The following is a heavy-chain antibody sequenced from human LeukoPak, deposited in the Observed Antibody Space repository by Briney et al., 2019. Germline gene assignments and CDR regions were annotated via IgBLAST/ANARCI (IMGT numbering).Heavy chain of an antibody. D-gene: IGHD1-26*01. CDR2: ISGGSADT. J-gene: IGHJ4*02. Sequence: PGGSLRLSCAASGFTFSDYYMSWIRQAPGKGLEWVSYISGGSADTNYADSVKGRFTISRDNAQNSLDLQMNSLRVEDTAVYYCARGWSGSCDFWGQGTLVTVSS. CDR3: ARGWSGSCDF. CDR1: GFTFSDYY. V-gene: IGHV3-11*06.